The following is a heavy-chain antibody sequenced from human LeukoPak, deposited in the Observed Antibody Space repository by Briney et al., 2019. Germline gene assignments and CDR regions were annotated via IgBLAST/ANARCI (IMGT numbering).Heavy chain of an antibody. J-gene: IGHJ4*02. Sequence: SETLSLTCAVYGGSFSGYYWSWIRQPPGKGLEWIGYIYYSGSTNYNPSLKSRVTISVDTSKNQFSLKLSSVTAADTAVYYCARELDYWGQGTLVTVSS. CDR2: IYYSGST. CDR1: GGSFSGYY. CDR3: ARELDY. V-gene: IGHV4-59*01.